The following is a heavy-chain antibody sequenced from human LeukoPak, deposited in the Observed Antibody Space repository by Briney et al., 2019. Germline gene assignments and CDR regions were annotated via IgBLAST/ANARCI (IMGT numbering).Heavy chain of an antibody. Sequence: PGGSLRLSCTVSGHPFSSFTLNWVRQSPGKGLEWVSSVSSSSTYTYYADSVKGRLTISRDNAKNSLFLQMNSLRDDDTGVYFCATDTLRFRMDVWGKGTTVIVSS. CDR3: ATDTLRFRMDV. D-gene: IGHD3-3*01. CDR1: GHPFSSFT. J-gene: IGHJ6*04. CDR2: VSSSSTYT. V-gene: IGHV3-21*01.